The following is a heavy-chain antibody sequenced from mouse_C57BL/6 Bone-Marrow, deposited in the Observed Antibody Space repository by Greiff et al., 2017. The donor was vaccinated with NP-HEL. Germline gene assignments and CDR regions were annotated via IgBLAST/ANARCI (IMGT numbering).Heavy chain of an antibody. CDR3: ASAQKLYAIDY. V-gene: IGHV1-42*01. Sequence: EVQLQQSGPELVKPGASVKISCKASGYSFTGYYMNWVKQSPEKSLEWIGEINPSTGGTTYNQKFKAKATLTVDKSSSTAYMQLKSLTSEDSAVYYCASAQKLYAIDYWGQGNSVTVSA. CDR1: GYSFTGYY. J-gene: IGHJ4*01. CDR2: INPSTGGT. D-gene: IGHD4-1*01.